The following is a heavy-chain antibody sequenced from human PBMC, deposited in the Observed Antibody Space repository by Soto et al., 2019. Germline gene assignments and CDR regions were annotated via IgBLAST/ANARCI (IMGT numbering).Heavy chain of an antibody. Sequence: PSETLPLTFPVSGGSISSYYWSWIRQPPWKGLEWIGYIYYSGSTNYNPSLKSRVTISVDTSKNQFSLKLSSVTAADTAVYYCAREEGGGYYYGMDVWGQGTTVTVSS. CDR1: GGSISSYY. J-gene: IGHJ6*02. D-gene: IGHD3-16*01. CDR2: IYYSGST. V-gene: IGHV4-59*01. CDR3: AREEGGGYYYGMDV.